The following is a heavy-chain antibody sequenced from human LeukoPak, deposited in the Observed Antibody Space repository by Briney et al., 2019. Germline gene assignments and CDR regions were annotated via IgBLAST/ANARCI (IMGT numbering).Heavy chain of an antibody. D-gene: IGHD3-9*01. Sequence: GGSLRLSCAASGFTFDDYGMSWVRQAPGKGLEWVSGINWNGGSTGYADSVKGRFTISRDNAKNSLYLQMNSLRAEDTALYHCARGTDILTAYDYWGQGTLVTVSS. J-gene: IGHJ4*02. V-gene: IGHV3-20*01. CDR1: GFTFDDYG. CDR2: INWNGGST. CDR3: ARGTDILTAYDY.